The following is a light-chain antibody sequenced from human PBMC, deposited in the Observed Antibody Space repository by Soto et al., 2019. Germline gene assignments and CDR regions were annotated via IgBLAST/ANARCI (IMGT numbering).Light chain of an antibody. CDR1: SSDVGGYNY. CDR3: SSYTSTSTHV. V-gene: IGLV2-14*01. CDR2: HVS. J-gene: IGLJ1*01. Sequence: LTQPASVSGSPGQSIAISCTGTSSDVGGYNYVSWYQQYPGKAPKLMIYHVSNRPSGVSNRFSGSKSGNSASLTISGLQAEDEADYYCSSYTSTSTHVFGPGTKVTVL.